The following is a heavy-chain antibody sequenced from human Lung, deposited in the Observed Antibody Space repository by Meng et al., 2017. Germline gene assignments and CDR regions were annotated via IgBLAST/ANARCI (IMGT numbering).Heavy chain of an antibody. CDR3: ARGPTTMAHDFDY. CDR2: INHSGST. V-gene: IGHV4-34*01. J-gene: IGHJ4*02. Sequence: QVQLQRWGAGLLKPSETLYLTCVVSGGFFSDYYWSWIRQPPGKGLEWIGEINHSGSTNYNPSLESRATISVDTSQNNLSLKLSSVTAADSAVYYCARGPTTMAHDFDYWGQGTLVTVSS. CDR1: GGFFSDYY. D-gene: IGHD4-11*01.